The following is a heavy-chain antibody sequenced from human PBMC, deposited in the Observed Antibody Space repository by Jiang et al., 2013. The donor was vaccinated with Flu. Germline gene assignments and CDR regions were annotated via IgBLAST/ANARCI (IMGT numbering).Heavy chain of an antibody. CDR1: GFTFSDYY. Sequence: VQLVESGGGLVKPGGSLRLSCAASGFTFSDYYMSWIRQAPGKGLEWVSYISSSGTTIYYADSVKGRFTISRDNAKNSLYLQMNSLRAEDTAVYYCARNYSAKSGSYYLDAFDIWGQGTMVTVSS. CDR2: ISSSGTTI. D-gene: IGHD1-26*01. J-gene: IGHJ3*02. V-gene: IGHV3-11*04. CDR3: ARNYSAKSGSYYLDAFDI.